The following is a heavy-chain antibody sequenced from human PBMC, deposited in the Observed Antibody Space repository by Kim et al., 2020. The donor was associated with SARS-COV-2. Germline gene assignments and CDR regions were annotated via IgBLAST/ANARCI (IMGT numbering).Heavy chain of an antibody. CDR2: INPSGGST. V-gene: IGHV1-46*01. Sequence: ASVKVSCKASGYTFTSYYMHWVRQAPGQGLEWMGIINPSGGSTSYAQKFQGRVTMTRDTSTSTVYMELSSLRSEDTAVYYCARSSLVVVARVGAGAVRYWGQGTLVTVSS. CDR3: ARSSLVVVARVGAGAVRY. CDR1: GYTFTSYY. D-gene: IGHD3-22*01. J-gene: IGHJ4*02.